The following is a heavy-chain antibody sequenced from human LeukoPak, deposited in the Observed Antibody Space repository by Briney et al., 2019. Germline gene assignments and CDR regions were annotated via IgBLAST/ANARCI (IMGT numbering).Heavy chain of an antibody. D-gene: IGHD4-17*01. V-gene: IGHV3-7*01. Sequence: GGSLRLSCEVSGLSLSSYWMAWVRQAPGKGREGVANINLDARTKDYVDSVKGRLTISRDNAKNSLYLQMNSLRVEDTAVYYCARDATTELGTVYMDVWGKGTTVTISS. J-gene: IGHJ6*03. CDR3: ARDATTELGTVYMDV. CDR2: INLDARTK. CDR1: GLSLSSYW.